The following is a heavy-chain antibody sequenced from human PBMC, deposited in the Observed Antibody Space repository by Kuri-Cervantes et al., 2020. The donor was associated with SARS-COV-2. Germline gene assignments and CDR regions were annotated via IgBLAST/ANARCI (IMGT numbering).Heavy chain of an antibody. CDR2: INPNSGGT. V-gene: IGHV1-2*02. CDR3: ARDSQATRITIFGVVMATPDAFDI. CDR1: GYTFTGYY. D-gene: IGHD3-3*01. J-gene: IGHJ3*02. Sequence: GGSLRLSCKASGYTFTGYYMHWVRQAPGQGLEWMGWINPNSGGTKYAQKFQGRVTMTRDTSISTAYMELSRLRSDDTAVYYCARDSQATRITIFGVVMATPDAFDIWGQGTMVTVSS.